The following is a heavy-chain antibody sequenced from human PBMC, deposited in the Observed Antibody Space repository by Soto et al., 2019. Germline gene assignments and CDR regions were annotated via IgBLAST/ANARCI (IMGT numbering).Heavy chain of an antibody. J-gene: IGHJ3*01. CDR1: GYTFSTYG. CDR2: INPFKGDT. V-gene: IGHV1-18*01. D-gene: IGHD2-2*02. Sequence: GASVKVSCKASGYTFSTYGITWVRQAPGQGLGWMGWINPFKGDTNSAARFQDRVTMTTDTSTRTAYMELRSLRSDDTAVYYCARVKVPAAILGAFDLWGQGTLVTVSS. CDR3: ARVKVPAAILGAFDL.